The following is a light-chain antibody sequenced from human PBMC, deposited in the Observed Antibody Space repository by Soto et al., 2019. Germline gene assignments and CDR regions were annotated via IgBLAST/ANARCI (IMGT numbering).Light chain of an antibody. CDR3: QQYTNWPIT. J-gene: IGKJ1*01. CDR2: GIS. V-gene: IGKV3-20*01. Sequence: IELMQSPGTLPLSPGERATLSCRASQTVGRDYLAWYQHKPGQAPRLLIYGISNRATGIPDRFSGSGSGTEFTLTISSVQPEDVAIYYCQQYTNWPITFGQGTKVDIK. CDR1: QTVGRDY.